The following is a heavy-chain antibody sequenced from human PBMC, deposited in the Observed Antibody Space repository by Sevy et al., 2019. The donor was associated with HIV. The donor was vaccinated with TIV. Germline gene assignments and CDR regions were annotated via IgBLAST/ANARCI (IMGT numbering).Heavy chain of an antibody. CDR3: AGCGVVAADYYFDY. Sequence: GGSLRLSCAASGFTFSDYYMTWIRQAPGKGLEWISYISSRRSYTNYADSVKGRFTISRDNAKNSLYLQMNSLRAEDAAVYYCAGCGVVAADYYFDYWGRGTLVTVSS. CDR1: GFTFSDYY. CDR2: ISSRRSYT. D-gene: IGHD1-26*01. J-gene: IGHJ4*02. V-gene: IGHV3-11*06.